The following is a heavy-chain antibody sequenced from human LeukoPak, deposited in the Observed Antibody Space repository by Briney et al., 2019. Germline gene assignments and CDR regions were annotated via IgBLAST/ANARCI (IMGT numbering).Heavy chain of an antibody. Sequence: PSETLSLTCTVSGDSIRSSYWSWIRQPPGETLEWVGYIYYSGSANYNPSLKDRVSMSVDTSKNQLSLRLSSVTAADTAAYCCARERGGQRTGQFDQWGQGILVTVSS. CDR1: GDSIRSSY. D-gene: IGHD1-1*01. CDR2: IYYSGSA. V-gene: IGHV4-59*01. J-gene: IGHJ4*02. CDR3: ARERGGQRTGQFDQ.